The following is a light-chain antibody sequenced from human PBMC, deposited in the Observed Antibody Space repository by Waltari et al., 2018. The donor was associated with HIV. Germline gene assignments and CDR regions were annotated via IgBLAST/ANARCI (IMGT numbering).Light chain of an antibody. CDR2: SNN. J-gene: IGLJ3*02. CDR3: AAWDDSLNGQV. CDR1: RSNIGSTT. V-gene: IGLV1-44*01. Sequence: QSVLTQPPSASGTPGQRVTISCSGSRSNIGSTTINWYQQPPGTAPKLLSYSNNQRPSGVPDRFSGSKSGTSASLAISGLQSEDEADYYCAAWDDSLNGQVFGGGTKLTVL.